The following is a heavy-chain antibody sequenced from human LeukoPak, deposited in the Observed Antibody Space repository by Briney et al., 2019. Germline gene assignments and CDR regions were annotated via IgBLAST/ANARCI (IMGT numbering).Heavy chain of an antibody. CDR3: ARDGGIAAAGTWYFDY. D-gene: IGHD6-13*01. J-gene: IGHJ4*02. CDR2: TYYRSKWYN. V-gene: IGHV6-1*01. CDR1: GDSVSSNSAA. Sequence: SQTLSLTCAISGDSVSSNSAAWNWIRQSPSRGLEWLGRTYYRSKWYNYYAVSVKSRITINPDTSKNQFSLQLNSVTPEDTAVYYCARDGGIAAAGTWYFDYWGQGTLVTVSS.